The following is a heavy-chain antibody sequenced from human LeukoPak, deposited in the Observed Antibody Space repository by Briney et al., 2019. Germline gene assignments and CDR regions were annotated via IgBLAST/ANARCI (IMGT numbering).Heavy chain of an antibody. Sequence: GGSLRLSCAASGFTFSSYAMHWVRQAPGKGLEWVAVISYDGSNKYYADSVKGRFTISRDNSKNTLYLQMNSLRAEDTAVYYCARGLVVGIDYWGQGTLVTVSS. CDR3: ARGLVVGIDY. V-gene: IGHV3-30-3*01. CDR2: ISYDGSNK. J-gene: IGHJ4*02. D-gene: IGHD2-15*01. CDR1: GFTFSSYA.